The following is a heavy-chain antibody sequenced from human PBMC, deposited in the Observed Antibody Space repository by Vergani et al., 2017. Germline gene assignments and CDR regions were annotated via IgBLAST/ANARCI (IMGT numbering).Heavy chain of an antibody. CDR1: GGSFSGYY. Sequence: QVQLQQWGAGLLKPSETLSLTCAVYGGSFSGYYWSWIRQPPGKGLEWIGEINHSGSTNYNPSLKSRVTISVDTSKNQFSLKLSSVTAAATAVYYCARGKDILTGYYPFGAFDIWGQGTMVTVSS. CDR2: INHSGST. V-gene: IGHV4-34*01. CDR3: ARGKDILTGYYPFGAFDI. D-gene: IGHD3-9*01. J-gene: IGHJ3*02.